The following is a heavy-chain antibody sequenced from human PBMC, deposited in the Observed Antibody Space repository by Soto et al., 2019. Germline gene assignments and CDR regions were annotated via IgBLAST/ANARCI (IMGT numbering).Heavy chain of an antibody. D-gene: IGHD3-3*01. CDR3: ARGTPPYYDFWSGSHLPYFDY. J-gene: IGHJ4*02. CDR2: IYHSGST. CDR1: GGSISSSNW. V-gene: IGHV4-4*02. Sequence: SETLSLTCAVSGGSISSSNWWSWVRQPPGKGLEWIGEIYHSGSTNYNPSLKSRVTISVDKSKNQFSLKLSSVTAADTAVYYCARGTPPYYDFWSGSHLPYFDYWGQGTLVTVSS.